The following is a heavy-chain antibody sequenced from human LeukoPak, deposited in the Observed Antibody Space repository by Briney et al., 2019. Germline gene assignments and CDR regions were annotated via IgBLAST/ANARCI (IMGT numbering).Heavy chain of an antibody. CDR3: ARGRTRRAFDI. CDR2: IYYSGST. J-gene: IGHJ3*02. Sequence: SETLSLTCTVSGGSISSYYWSWIRQPPGKGLEWIGYIYYSGSTNYNPSLKSRVTISVDTSKNQFSLKLSSVTAADAAVYYCARGRTRRAFDIWGQGTMVTVSS. V-gene: IGHV4-59*01. CDR1: GGSISSYY. D-gene: IGHD1-14*01.